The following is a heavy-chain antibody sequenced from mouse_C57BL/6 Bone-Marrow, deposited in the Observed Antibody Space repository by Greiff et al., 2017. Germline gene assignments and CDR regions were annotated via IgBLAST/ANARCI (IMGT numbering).Heavy chain of an antibody. V-gene: IGHV5-15*01. D-gene: IGHD1-1*01. Sequence: EVKLMESGGGLVQPGGSLKLSCAASGFTFSDYGMAWVRQAPRKGPEWVAFISNLAYSIYYADTVTGRFTISRENAKNTLYLEMSSLRSEDTAMYYCARGAGSSPFAYWGQGTLVTVSA. CDR2: ISNLAYSI. CDR3: ARGAGSSPFAY. CDR1: GFTFSDYG. J-gene: IGHJ3*01.